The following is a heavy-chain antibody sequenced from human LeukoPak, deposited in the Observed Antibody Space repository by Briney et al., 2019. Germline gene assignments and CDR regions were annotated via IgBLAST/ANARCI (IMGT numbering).Heavy chain of an antibody. CDR3: ARVNVSAGYCSSTSCYYFDY. V-gene: IGHV4-34*01. J-gene: IGHJ4*02. Sequence: KPSETLSLTCAVYGGSFSGYYWSWIRQPPGKGLEWIGEINHSGSTNYNPSLKSRVTISVDTSKNQFSLKLSSVTAADTAVYYCARVNVSAGYCSSTSCYYFDYWGQGTLVTVSS. D-gene: IGHD2-2*01. CDR1: GGSFSGYY. CDR2: INHSGST.